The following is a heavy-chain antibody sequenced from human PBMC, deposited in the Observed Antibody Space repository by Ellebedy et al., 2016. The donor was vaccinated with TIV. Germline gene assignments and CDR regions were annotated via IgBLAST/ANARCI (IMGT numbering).Heavy chain of an antibody. Sequence: MPSETLSLTCAVYGGPLNDYSWTWIRQPPGKGMEWIGEIHHSRSTNYNPSLKSRFTISVDTSKSWFSLRLSSVNAADTAVYCCTKALGDTRYFDLWGRGTLVTVSS. D-gene: IGHD3-16*01. J-gene: IGHJ2*01. CDR2: IHHSRST. CDR3: TKALGDTRYFDL. CDR1: GGPLNDYS. V-gene: IGHV4-34*01.